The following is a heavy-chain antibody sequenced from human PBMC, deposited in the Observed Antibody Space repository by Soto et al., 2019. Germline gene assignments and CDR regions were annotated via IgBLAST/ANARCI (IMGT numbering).Heavy chain of an antibody. CDR2: ISSSGSTI. CDR3: ASGAVGNGAFDI. CDR1: GFTFSSYE. D-gene: IGHD1-1*01. V-gene: IGHV3-48*03. Sequence: GGSLRLSCAASGFTFSSYEMNWVRQAPGKGLEWASYISSSGSTIYYADSVKGRFTISRDNAKNSLYLQMNSLRAEDTAVYYCASGAVGNGAFDIWGQGTMVTVSS. J-gene: IGHJ3*02.